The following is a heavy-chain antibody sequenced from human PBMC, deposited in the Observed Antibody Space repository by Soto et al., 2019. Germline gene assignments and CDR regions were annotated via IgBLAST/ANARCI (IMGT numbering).Heavy chain of an antibody. V-gene: IGHV1-46*01. CDR2: INPGGST. CDR3: ARVPLDSCWNYCMDV. J-gene: IGHJ6*01. CDR1: GYTFTKYQ. Sequence: ASVKVSCKAAGYTFTKYQMHWVRQAPGQGLEWLGIINPGGSTIYAQKYQGRVTMTRDTSTSTVYMELSSLRSEDTAVYFCARVPLDSCWNYCMDVWGQGTTVTVSS. D-gene: IGHD6-19*01.